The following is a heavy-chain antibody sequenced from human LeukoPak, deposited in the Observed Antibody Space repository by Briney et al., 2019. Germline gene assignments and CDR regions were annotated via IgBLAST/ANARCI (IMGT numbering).Heavy chain of an antibody. CDR2: INPNSGGT. CDR1: GYTFTGYY. CDR3: ARVLVTIFGVVKDAFDI. D-gene: IGHD3-3*01. J-gene: IGHJ3*02. Sequence: ASVKVSCKASGYTFTGYYMHWVRQAPGQGLEWMGWINPNSGGTNYAQKFQGRVTMTRDTSISTAYMELSRLRSDDTAVYYCARVLVTIFGVVKDAFDIWDQGTMVTVSS. V-gene: IGHV1-2*02.